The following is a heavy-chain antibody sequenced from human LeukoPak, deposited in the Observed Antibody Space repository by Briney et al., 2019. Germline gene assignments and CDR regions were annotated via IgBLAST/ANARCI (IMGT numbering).Heavy chain of an antibody. Sequence: SETLSLTCTVSGGSISSSSYYWGWIRQPPGKGLEWIGSIYYSGSTNHNPSLKSRVTISVDTSKNQFSLKLRSVTAADTAVYYCARVDGGRRNYYYGMDVWGQGTTVTVSS. J-gene: IGHJ6*02. CDR1: GGSISSSSYY. D-gene: IGHD4-23*01. V-gene: IGHV4-39*07. CDR2: IYYSGST. CDR3: ARVDGGRRNYYYGMDV.